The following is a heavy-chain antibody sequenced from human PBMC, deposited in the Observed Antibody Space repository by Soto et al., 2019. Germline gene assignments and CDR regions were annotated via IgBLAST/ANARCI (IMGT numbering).Heavy chain of an antibody. D-gene: IGHD1-7*01. CDR2: IPDAGHWT. CDR1: GFDFSKYA. V-gene: IGHV3-23*01. Sequence: GGSLRLSCAASGFDFSKYAMTWVRRAPGKGLQWLSSIPDAGHWTKSADSVKGRFTISRDNSKNILYLQMNRLRAEDTAVYYCGRDPNGNYIGAFEFWGQGTTVTVSS. CDR3: GRDPNGNYIGAFEF. J-gene: IGHJ3*01.